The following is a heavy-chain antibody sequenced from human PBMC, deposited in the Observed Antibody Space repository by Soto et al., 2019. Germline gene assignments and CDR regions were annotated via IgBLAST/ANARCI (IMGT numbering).Heavy chain of an antibody. Sequence: GGSLRLSCAASGFTFSSYGMHWVRQTPGKGLEWVAVIWYDGSNKYYADSVKGRFTISRDNSKNTLYLQMNSLRAEDTAVYYCARVHGKRYFDWLLHPMDVWGKGTTVTVSS. V-gene: IGHV3-33*01. CDR1: GFTFSSYG. CDR3: ARVHGKRYFDWLLHPMDV. D-gene: IGHD3-9*01. CDR2: IWYDGSNK. J-gene: IGHJ6*04.